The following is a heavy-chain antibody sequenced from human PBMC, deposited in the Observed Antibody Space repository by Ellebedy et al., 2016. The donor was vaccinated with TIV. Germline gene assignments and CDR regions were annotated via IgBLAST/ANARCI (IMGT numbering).Heavy chain of an antibody. D-gene: IGHD1-26*01. J-gene: IGHJ6*02. Sequence: GGSLRLSCAASGFTFSSYSMNWVRQAPGKGLEWVSYISSSSSTIYYADSVKGRFTISRDNAKNSLYLQMNSLRAEDTAVYYCAVGASGYYYYYSMDVWGQGTTVTVSS. V-gene: IGHV3-48*04. CDR1: GFTFSSYS. CDR2: ISSSSSTI. CDR3: AVGASGYYYYYSMDV.